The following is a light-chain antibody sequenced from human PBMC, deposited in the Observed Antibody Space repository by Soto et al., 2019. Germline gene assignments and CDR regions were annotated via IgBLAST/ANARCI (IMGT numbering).Light chain of an antibody. CDR3: QSYESSRGGYV. Sequence: QSLLTQPPSVSGAPGQRVTISCTRSSSNIGAAYSVHWYQQLPGTAPRLLIFGDTSRPSGVPDRFSASESGTSASLVITGLQAEDEADYYCQSYESSRGGYVFGTGDQGHRP. J-gene: IGLJ1*01. CDR2: GDT. CDR1: SSNIGAAYS. V-gene: IGLV1-40*01.